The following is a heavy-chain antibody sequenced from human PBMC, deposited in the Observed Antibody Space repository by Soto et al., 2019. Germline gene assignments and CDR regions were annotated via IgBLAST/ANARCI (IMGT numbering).Heavy chain of an antibody. V-gene: IGHV1-69*06. CDR3: ARAIDDYRGNSYGMDV. Sequence: SVKVSCKASGGTFSSYAISWVRQAPGQGLEWMGGIIPIFGTANYAQKFQGRVTITADKSTSTAYMELSSLRSEDTAVYYCARAIDDYRGNSYGMDVWGQGTTVTGSS. CDR2: IIPIFGTA. D-gene: IGHD4-17*01. CDR1: GGTFSSYA. J-gene: IGHJ6*02.